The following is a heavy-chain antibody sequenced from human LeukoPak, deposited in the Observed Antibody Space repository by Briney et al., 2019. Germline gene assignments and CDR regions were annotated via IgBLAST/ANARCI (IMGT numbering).Heavy chain of an antibody. J-gene: IGHJ6*02. CDR3: ARAGYYDSSGYYYYYYGMDV. Sequence: QPGGSLRLSCAASGFTFSNYAMNWVRQAPGKGLEWVSYISSSGSTIYYADSVKGRFTISRDNAKNSLYLQMNSLRAEDTAVYYCARAGYYDSSGYYYYYYGMDVWGQGTTVTVSS. V-gene: IGHV3-48*03. D-gene: IGHD3-22*01. CDR2: ISSSGSTI. CDR1: GFTFSNYA.